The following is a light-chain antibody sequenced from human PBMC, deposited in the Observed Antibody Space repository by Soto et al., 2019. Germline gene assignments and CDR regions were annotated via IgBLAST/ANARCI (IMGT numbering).Light chain of an antibody. CDR3: SSYAGSNNFV. CDR1: SSDVGGYNY. Sequence: QSALTQPPSASGSPGRSVTSSCTGTSSDVGGYNYVSWYQQHPGKAPKLMIYEVSKRPSGVPDRFSGSKSGNTASLTVSGLQAEDEADYYCSSYAGSNNFVFGTGTKLTVL. J-gene: IGLJ1*01. V-gene: IGLV2-8*01. CDR2: EVS.